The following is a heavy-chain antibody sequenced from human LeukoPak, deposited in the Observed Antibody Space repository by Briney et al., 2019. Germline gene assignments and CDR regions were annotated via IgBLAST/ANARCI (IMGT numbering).Heavy chain of an antibody. CDR1: GYTFTSYD. CDR2: MNPNSGNT. Sequence: ASVKVSCKASGYTFTSYDINWVRQATGQGLEWMGWMNPNSGNTGYAQKFQGRVTMTRNTSISTAYMELSSLRSEDTAVYYCARVDMATSPLYYYCYGMDVWGQGTTVTVSS. V-gene: IGHV1-8*01. D-gene: IGHD5-24*01. CDR3: ARVDMATSPLYYYCYGMDV. J-gene: IGHJ6*02.